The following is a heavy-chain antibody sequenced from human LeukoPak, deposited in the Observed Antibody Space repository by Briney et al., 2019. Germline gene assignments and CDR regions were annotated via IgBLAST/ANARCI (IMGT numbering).Heavy chain of an antibody. J-gene: IGHJ4*02. CDR2: IKSKTDGGTT. CDR1: GFTFSNAW. V-gene: IGHV3-15*01. Sequence: PGGSLRLSCAASGFTFSNAWMSWVRQAPGKGLEWVGRIKSKTDGGTTDYAAPVKGRFTNSRDDSKNPLYLQINSLKPEDTAVYYCTPNPAEVDYWGQGTLVTVSS. CDR3: TPNPAEVDY.